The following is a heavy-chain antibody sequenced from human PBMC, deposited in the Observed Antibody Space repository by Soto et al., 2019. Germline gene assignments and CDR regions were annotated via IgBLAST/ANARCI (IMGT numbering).Heavy chain of an antibody. Sequence: PEGSLRLSCAASGFTFSSYWISWVRQAPVKGLEKVANIKQDGSEKYYVDSVKSRFTISRDNAKNALYLQMNSLRAEDTAVYYYGTGTGDYYYYGMDVWGQGTTVTVSS. CDR3: GTGTGDYYYYGMDV. V-gene: IGHV3-7*05. D-gene: IGHD1-1*01. CDR1: GFTFSSYW. J-gene: IGHJ6*01. CDR2: IKQDGSEK.